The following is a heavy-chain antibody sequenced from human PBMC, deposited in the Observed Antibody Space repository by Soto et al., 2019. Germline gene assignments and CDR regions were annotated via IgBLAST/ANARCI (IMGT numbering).Heavy chain of an antibody. Sequence: AETLSLTCTASGGSVSSGNFYWSWIRQPPGKGPEWIAHIYYSGSTRYNPSLKSRVTISVDTSKNQFSLKLSSVTAADTAVYYCATRGAMAYYFDCWGQGTLVTVSS. CDR1: GGSVSSGNFY. CDR3: ATRGAMAYYFDC. J-gene: IGHJ4*02. D-gene: IGHD1-26*01. V-gene: IGHV4-61*01. CDR2: IYYSGST.